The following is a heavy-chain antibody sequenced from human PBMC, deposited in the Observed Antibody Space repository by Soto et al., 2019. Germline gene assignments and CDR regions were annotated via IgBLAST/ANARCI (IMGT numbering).Heavy chain of an antibody. CDR2: INQDVSEK. Sequence: WGSLRLSCIASGLTFPGYWMTWVRQAPGKGLEWVANINQDVSEKYSVDSVKGRFTIYRDNAKHSLFLKMNSLRADDTATYYCVTLFRLTAVMCAIYYDGLEIWGDGTTVTVSS. CDR3: VTLFRLTAVMCAIYYDGLEI. V-gene: IGHV3-7*01. J-gene: IGHJ6*04. D-gene: IGHD3-16*01. CDR1: GLTFPGYW.